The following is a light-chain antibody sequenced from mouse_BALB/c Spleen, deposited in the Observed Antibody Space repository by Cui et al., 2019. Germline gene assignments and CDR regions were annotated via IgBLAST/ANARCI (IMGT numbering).Light chain of an antibody. Sequence: DIVMTQSHKFTSTSVGDRVSITCKASQDVGTAVAWYQQKPGQSPKLLIYWASTRHTGVPDRFTGSGSGTDFTLTISNVQSEDLADYFCQQYSSYPLTFGAGTKLELK. CDR1: QDVGTA. CDR3: QQYSSYPLT. CDR2: WAS. V-gene: IGKV6-23*01. J-gene: IGKJ5*01.